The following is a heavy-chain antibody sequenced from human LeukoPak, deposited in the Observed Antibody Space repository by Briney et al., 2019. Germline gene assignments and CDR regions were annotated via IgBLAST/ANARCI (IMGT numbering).Heavy chain of an antibody. D-gene: IGHD1-1*01. CDR1: GFTFDDYA. CDR3: AKDHWNDDYFDY. CDR2: ISGDGGST. Sequence: GGSLRLSCAASGFTFDDYAMHWVRQAPGKGLEWVSLISGDGGSTYYADSVKGRFTISRGNSKNSLYLQMNSLRTEDTALYYCAKDHWNDDYFDYWGQGTLVTVSS. V-gene: IGHV3-43*02. J-gene: IGHJ4*02.